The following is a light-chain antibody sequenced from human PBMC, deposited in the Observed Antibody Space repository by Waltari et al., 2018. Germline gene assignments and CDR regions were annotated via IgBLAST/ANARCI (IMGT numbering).Light chain of an antibody. CDR2: NDR. CDR3: YTAADNNLGG. Sequence: SYELTQPSSVSVSPGQTARITCSGDVLAKKYARWLQQKPGQAPVLVIYNDRERPAGIAGRCCVASAGTTGTLTSIGAQVEDEADCYCYTAADNNLGGFGGGTELTVL. J-gene: IGLJ2*01. V-gene: IGLV3-27*01. CDR1: VLAKKY.